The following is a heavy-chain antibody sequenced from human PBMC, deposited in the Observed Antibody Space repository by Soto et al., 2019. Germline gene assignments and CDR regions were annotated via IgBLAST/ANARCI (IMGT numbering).Heavy chain of an antibody. CDR1: GLTFTSYS. V-gene: IGHV3-48*02. CDR3: TIDRGYTYGFDY. Sequence: EVQLVESGGGLVQPGGSLRLSCAASGLTFTSYSMNWVRQAPGKGLEWVSFISSSRSTIYYADSVQGRFTISSDKAKNSLYLQMNILRDEDTAVYDCTIDRGYTYGFDYWGQGTLVTVSS. D-gene: IGHD5-18*01. J-gene: IGHJ4*02. CDR2: ISSSRSTI.